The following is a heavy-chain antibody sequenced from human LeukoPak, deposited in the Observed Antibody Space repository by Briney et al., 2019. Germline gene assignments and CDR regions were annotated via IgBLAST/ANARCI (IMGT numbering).Heavy chain of an antibody. CDR2: VYSSDNA. J-gene: IGHJ4*02. Sequence: PSETLSLTCTVSGGSISSYFWNWIRQSPGKGLEWIGYVYSSDNASYNPSLKSRVTISLDTSKNRFSLRLSSVTAADTAVYYCARVGSGYTFDYWGQGTLVTVSS. V-gene: IGHV4-59*01. CDR3: ARVGSGYTFDY. D-gene: IGHD3-22*01. CDR1: GGSISSYF.